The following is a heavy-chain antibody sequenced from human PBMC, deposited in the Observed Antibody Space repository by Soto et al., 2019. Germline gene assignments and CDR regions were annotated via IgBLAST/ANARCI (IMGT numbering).Heavy chain of an antibody. V-gene: IGHV4-59*01. D-gene: IGHD2-15*01. Sequence: SETLSLTCTFSVGSISNFYWSWIRHPPGKGLEWIGYIYYSGNTNYNPSLKSRVSISVDTSKNQFSLKLTSVTAADTAVYYCARATMVVNRSYFDYWGQGTPVTVSS. J-gene: IGHJ4*02. CDR3: ARATMVVNRSYFDY. CDR1: VGSISNFY. CDR2: IYYSGNT.